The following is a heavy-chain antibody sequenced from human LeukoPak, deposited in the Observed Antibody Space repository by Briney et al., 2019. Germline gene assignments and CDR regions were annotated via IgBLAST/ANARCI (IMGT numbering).Heavy chain of an antibody. CDR3: AKRSLSGTLDY. D-gene: IGHD1-1*01. CDR2: INSDGYTT. J-gene: IGHJ4*02. CDR1: GFIFSSYW. V-gene: IGHV3-74*03. Sequence: GGSLRLSCAASGFIFSSYWMYWVRQAPGKGLVWVSRINSDGYTTQYADSVKGRFTISRDNAKNTLYLQMNSLRAEDTAVYYCAKRSLSGTLDYWGQGTLVTVSS.